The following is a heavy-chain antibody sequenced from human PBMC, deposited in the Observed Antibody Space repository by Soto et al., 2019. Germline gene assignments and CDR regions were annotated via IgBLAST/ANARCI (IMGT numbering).Heavy chain of an antibody. CDR3: ARDAISMVRGTNNWFDP. Sequence: GGTLRLSCAASGLSSCNYAMSWVRPAPGKALQCLPAISGGGISTYYADCVRGRFTSSRDNPRNTLYLRMNSLRAEDTAVYYCARDAISMVRGTNNWFDPWGQGTLVTVSS. D-gene: IGHD3-10*01. CDR2: ISGGGIST. J-gene: IGHJ5*02. CDR1: GLSSCNYA. V-gene: IGHV3-23*01.